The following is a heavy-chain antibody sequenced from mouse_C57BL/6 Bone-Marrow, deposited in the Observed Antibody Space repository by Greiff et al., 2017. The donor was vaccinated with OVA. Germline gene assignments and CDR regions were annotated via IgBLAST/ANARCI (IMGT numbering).Heavy chain of an antibody. D-gene: IGHD1-1*01. CDR2: ISSGSSTI. J-gene: IGHJ2*01. CDR3: ARSGYYGSSRYYFDY. Sequence: EVKLQESGGGLVKPGGSLKLSCAASGFTFSDYGMHWVRQAPEKGLEWVAYISSGSSTIYYADTVKGRFTISRDNAKNTLFLQMTSLRSEDTAMYYCARSGYYGSSRYYFDYWGQGTTLTVSS. CDR1: GFTFSDYG. V-gene: IGHV5-17*01.